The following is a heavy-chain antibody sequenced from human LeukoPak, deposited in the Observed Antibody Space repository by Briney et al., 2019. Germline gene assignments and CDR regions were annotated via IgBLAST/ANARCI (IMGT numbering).Heavy chain of an antibody. CDR1: GFTFSSYA. V-gene: IGHV3-30*04. J-gene: IGHJ4*02. D-gene: IGHD4/OR15-4a*01. Sequence: GGSLRLSCAASGFTFSSYAMHWVRQAPGKGLEWVAVISYDGSNKYYADSVKGRFTISRDNSKNTLYLQMNSLRPEDTAVYYCARRAGAYSHPYVYWGQGTLVTVSS. CDR3: ARRAGAYSHPYVY. CDR2: ISYDGSNK.